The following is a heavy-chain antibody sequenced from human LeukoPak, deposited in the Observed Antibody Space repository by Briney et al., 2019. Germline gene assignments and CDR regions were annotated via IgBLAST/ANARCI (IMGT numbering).Heavy chain of an antibody. Sequence: ASVKVSCKASGYTFTSYSISWVRQAPGQGLEWMGWISAYNGNTNYAQKLQGRVTMTTDTSTSTAYMELRSLRSGDTAVYYCARANYWILSTGARFLEWLPTGRYYYYMDVWGKGTTVTVSS. CDR3: ARANYWILSTGARFLEWLPTGRYYYYMDV. CDR1: GYTFTSYS. CDR2: ISAYNGNT. V-gene: IGHV1-18*01. D-gene: IGHD3-3*01. J-gene: IGHJ6*03.